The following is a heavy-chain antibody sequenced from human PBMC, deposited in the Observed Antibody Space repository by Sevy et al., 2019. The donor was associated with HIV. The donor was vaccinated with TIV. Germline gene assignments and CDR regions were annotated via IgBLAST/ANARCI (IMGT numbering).Heavy chain of an antibody. Sequence: SLRLSCAASGFTFDDYAIHWVRQAPGKGLEWVSGLSWNSGTIDYADSVKGRFTISRDNAKKSLYLQMNSLRTEDTALYYCAKGAGQWLGDAFDVRGQGTMVTVSS. D-gene: IGHD6-19*01. V-gene: IGHV3-9*01. CDR1: GFTFDDYA. J-gene: IGHJ3*01. CDR3: AKGAGQWLGDAFDV. CDR2: LSWNSGTI.